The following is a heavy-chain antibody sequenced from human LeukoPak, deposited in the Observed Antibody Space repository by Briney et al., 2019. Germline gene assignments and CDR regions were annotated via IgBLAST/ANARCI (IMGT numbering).Heavy chain of an antibody. CDR2: IYSGST. V-gene: IGHV4-39*07. CDR3: ARFGEMATINTFDY. CDR1: GGSISSSSYY. J-gene: IGHJ4*02. D-gene: IGHD5-24*01. Sequence: SETLSLTCTVSGGSISSSSYYWGWIRQPPGKGLEWIGSIYSGSTYYNPSLKSRVTISVDTSKNQFSLKLSSVTAADTAVYYCARFGEMATINTFDYWGQGTLVTVSS.